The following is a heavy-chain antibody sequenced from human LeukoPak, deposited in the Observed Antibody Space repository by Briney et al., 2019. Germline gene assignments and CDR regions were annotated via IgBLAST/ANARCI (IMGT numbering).Heavy chain of an antibody. CDR1: GYTFTSYD. J-gene: IGHJ6*02. D-gene: IGHD6-13*01. Sequence: EASVKVSRKASGYTFTSYDINWVRQATGQGLEWMGWMNPNSGNTGYAQKFQGRVTMTRNTSISTAYMELSSLRSEDTAVYYCASLPYYFIAAAGTVNPGGMADVWGQGTTVTVSS. CDR2: MNPNSGNT. V-gene: IGHV1-8*01. CDR3: ASLPYYFIAAAGTVNPGGMADV.